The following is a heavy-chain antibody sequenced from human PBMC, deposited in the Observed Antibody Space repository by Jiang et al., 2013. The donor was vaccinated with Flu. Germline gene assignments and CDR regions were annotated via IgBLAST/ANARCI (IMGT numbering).Heavy chain of an antibody. D-gene: IGHD2-15*01. CDR1: YSFTSYW. V-gene: IGHV5-51*01. Sequence: YSFTSYWIGWVRQMPGKGLEWMGIIYPGDSDTRYSPSFQGQVTISADKSISTAYLQWSSLKASDTAMYYCARGSKVYCSGGSCYSYMRYWGQGTLVTVSS. CDR2: IYPGDSDT. J-gene: IGHJ4*02. CDR3: ARGSKVYCSGGSCYSYMRY.